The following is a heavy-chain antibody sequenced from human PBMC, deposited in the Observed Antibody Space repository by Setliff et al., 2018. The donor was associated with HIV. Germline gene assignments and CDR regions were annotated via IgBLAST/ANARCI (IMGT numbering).Heavy chain of an antibody. V-gene: IGHV3-23*01. CDR3: VRLREYYSYGMDV. CDR1: GFDFSTYW. Sequence: GGSLRLSCEGSGFDFSTYWMSWVRQAPGKGLEWVSAISGSGGSTYYADSVKGRFTISRDNSKNTLYLQMNSLRAEDTAVYYCVRLREYYSYGMDVWGQGTTVTVSS. J-gene: IGHJ6*02. CDR2: ISGSGGST.